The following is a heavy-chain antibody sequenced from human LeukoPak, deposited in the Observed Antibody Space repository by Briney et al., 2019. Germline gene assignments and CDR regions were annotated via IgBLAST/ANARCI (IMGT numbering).Heavy chain of an antibody. CDR2: ISSSSSYT. V-gene: IGHV3-11*05. D-gene: IGHD2-15*01. CDR3: ARGGIVVVVAPLDY. J-gene: IGHJ4*02. CDR1: GFTFSDYY. Sequence: PGGSLRLSCAASGFTFSDYYMSWIRQAPGKGLEWVSYISSSSSYTNYADSVKGRFTISRDNAKNSLYLRMNSLRAEDTAVYYCARGGIVVVVAPLDYWGQGTLVTVSS.